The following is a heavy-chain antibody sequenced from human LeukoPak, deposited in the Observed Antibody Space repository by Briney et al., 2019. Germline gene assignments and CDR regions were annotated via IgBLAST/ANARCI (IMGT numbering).Heavy chain of an antibody. V-gene: IGHV1-58*02. D-gene: IGHD6-19*01. CDR2: IVVGSGNT. Sequence: SVKVSCKASGSTFTSSAMQWVRQARGQRLEWIGWIVVGSGNTNYAQKFQERVTITRDMSTSTAYMELSSLRSEDMAVYYCAAPSSGPKEGFDYWGQGTLVTVSS. CDR3: AAPSSGPKEGFDY. CDR1: GSTFTSSA. J-gene: IGHJ4*02.